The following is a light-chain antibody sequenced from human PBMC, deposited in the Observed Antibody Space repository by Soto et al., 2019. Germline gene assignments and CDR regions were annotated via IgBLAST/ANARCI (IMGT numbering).Light chain of an antibody. J-gene: IGKJ4*01. V-gene: IGKV3-11*01. CDR2: DAS. Sequence: EIVLTQSPATLSLSPGERATLSCRASQSVSSYLAWYQQKPGQAPRLLIYDASSRATGIPARFSGSGSGTDFTVTISSLEPEDFAVYYCQQRSNWPPLLTFGGGTKVEIK. CDR3: QQRSNWPPLLT. CDR1: QSVSSY.